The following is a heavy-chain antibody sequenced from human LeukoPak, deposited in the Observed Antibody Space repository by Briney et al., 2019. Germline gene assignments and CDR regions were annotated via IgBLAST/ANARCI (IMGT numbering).Heavy chain of an antibody. J-gene: IGHJ4*02. D-gene: IGHD3-10*01. CDR3: ARTYYYGSGSPLDY. Sequence: GASVKVSCKASGYTFTGYYMHWVRQAPGQGLEWMGWINPNSGGTNYAQKFQGRVTMTRDTSISTAYMELSRLRSDDTAVYYCARTYYYGSGSPLDYWGQGTLVTVSS. CDR2: INPNSGGT. V-gene: IGHV1-2*02. CDR1: GYTFTGYY.